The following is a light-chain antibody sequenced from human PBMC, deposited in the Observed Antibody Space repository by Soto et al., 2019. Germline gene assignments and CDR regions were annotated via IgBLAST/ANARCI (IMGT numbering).Light chain of an antibody. Sequence: AIRMTQSPSSLSASTGDSVTITCRASQGISRYLAWFQQKPRKAPNLLIYGASTLQSGVPSRFSGSGSGTDFTLTISGLQSEDFATYYCQQYSSYPLTFGGGTKVEIK. CDR2: GAS. V-gene: IGKV1-8*01. J-gene: IGKJ4*01. CDR1: QGISRY. CDR3: QQYSSYPLT.